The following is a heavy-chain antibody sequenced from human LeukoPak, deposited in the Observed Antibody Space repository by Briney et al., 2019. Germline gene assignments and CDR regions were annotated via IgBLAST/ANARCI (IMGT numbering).Heavy chain of an antibody. J-gene: IGHJ5*02. V-gene: IGHV4-61*02. Sequence: SETLSLTCTVSGGSISSGSYYWSWIRQPAGKGLEWIGRIYTSGSTNYNPSLKSRVTISVDTSKNQSSLKLSSVTAADTAVYYCARGRGYSYGYLSWFDPWGQGTLVTVSS. D-gene: IGHD5-18*01. CDR3: ARGRGYSYGYLSWFDP. CDR2: IYTSGST. CDR1: GGSISSGSYY.